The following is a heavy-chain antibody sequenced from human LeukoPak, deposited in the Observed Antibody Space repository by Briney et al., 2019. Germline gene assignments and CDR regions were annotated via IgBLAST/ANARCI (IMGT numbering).Heavy chain of an antibody. CDR3: ARDPYCSSTSCFINWFDP. J-gene: IGHJ5*02. Sequence: GGSLRLSCAASGFTFSSYSMNWVRQAPGKGLEWVALISYHVSDKYYADSVKGRFTISRDNSKNTLYLQMNSLRAEDTAVYYCARDPYCSSTSCFINWFDPWGQGTLVTVSS. D-gene: IGHD2-2*01. CDR1: GFTFSSYS. CDR2: ISYHVSDK. V-gene: IGHV3-30*03.